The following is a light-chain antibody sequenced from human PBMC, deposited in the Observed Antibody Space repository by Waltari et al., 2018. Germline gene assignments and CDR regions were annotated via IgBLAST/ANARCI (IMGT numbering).Light chain of an antibody. V-gene: IGKV3-15*01. CDR2: GAS. CDR1: QSVSSN. CDR3: KQYNNWPPIT. Sequence: EIVMPQSPATLSVSPGERATLSCSASQSVSSNLAWYQQKPGHAPRRLIYGASTRATGIPARCSGSGSGREFTLTISSLQSEDFAVYYCKQYNNWPPITFGQGTRLEIK. J-gene: IGKJ5*01.